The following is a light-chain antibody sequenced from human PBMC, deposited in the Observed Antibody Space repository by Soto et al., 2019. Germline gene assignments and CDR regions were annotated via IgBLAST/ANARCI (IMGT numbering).Light chain of an antibody. CDR1: QGVSSY. CDR3: QQGGDWPPIT. Sequence: EIVLTQSPATLSLSPGERATLSCRASQGVSSYLAWYQQKPGQAPRLVIYDAFHRATGIPARFSGSGPGTDFTLTISSLEPEDSAVYYCQQGGDWPPITFGQGTRLEIK. V-gene: IGKV3-11*01. CDR2: DAF. J-gene: IGKJ5*01.